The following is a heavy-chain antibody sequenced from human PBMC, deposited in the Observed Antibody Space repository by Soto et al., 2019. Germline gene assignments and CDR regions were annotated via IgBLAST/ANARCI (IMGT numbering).Heavy chain of an antibody. CDR2: INSDGSST. V-gene: IGHV3-74*01. CDR3: ARGGYTNSGHSSGYYYDYYGMDV. D-gene: IGHD3-22*01. CDR1: GFTFSSYW. J-gene: IGHJ6*02. Sequence: EVQLVESGGGLVQPGGSLRLSCAASGFTFSSYWMHWVRQAPGKGLVWVSRINSDGSSTSYADSVKGRFTISRDNAKNTLYLQMNSLRAEDTAVYYCARGGYTNSGHSSGYYYDYYGMDVWGQGTTVTVSS.